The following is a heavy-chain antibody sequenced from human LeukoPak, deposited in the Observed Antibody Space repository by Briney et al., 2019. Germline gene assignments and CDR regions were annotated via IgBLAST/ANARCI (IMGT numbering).Heavy chain of an antibody. CDR1: VGTLTRYA. CDR3: ARLGMSGAAAGLDP. J-gene: IGHJ5*02. V-gene: IGHV1-69*05. Sequence: GASLKVSSKASVGTLTRYAISSVRQAPGQGLEWMGGILPIFGTANHAQKLQGRVTITTDESPRTAYMDLSSLRSEDTAVYYCARLGMSGAAAGLDPWGQGTPVTVSS. D-gene: IGHD6-13*01. CDR2: ILPIFGTA.